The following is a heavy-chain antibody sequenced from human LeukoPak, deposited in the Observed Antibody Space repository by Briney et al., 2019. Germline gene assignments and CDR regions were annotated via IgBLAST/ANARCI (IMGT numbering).Heavy chain of an antibody. CDR2: INHSGST. J-gene: IGHJ4*02. V-gene: IGHV4-39*07. Sequence: PSETLSLTCAVSGGSISSGSYSWSWIRQPPGKGLEWIGEINHSGSTNYNPSLKSRVTISVDTSKNQFSLKLSSVTAADTAVYYCARVLAAGVFWAPRIDYWGQGTLVTVSS. CDR3: ARVLAAGVFWAPRIDY. CDR1: GGSISSGSYS. D-gene: IGHD6-13*01.